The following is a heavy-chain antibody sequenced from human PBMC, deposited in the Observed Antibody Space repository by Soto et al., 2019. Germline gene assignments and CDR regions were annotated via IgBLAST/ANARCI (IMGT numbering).Heavy chain of an antibody. J-gene: IGHJ6*02. CDR3: ARERGGLSGADV. V-gene: IGHV3-48*03. CDR1: GVTLSNYE. Sequence: PGGSLRLSCSVSGVTLSNYEMNWVRQAPGKGLEWVSYISTGGSSIYYADSVKGRFTIARDNGKNSVYLQMSSLRAEDTATYYCARERGGLSGADVWGQGTTGTVSS. CDR2: ISTGGSSI. D-gene: IGHD1-26*01.